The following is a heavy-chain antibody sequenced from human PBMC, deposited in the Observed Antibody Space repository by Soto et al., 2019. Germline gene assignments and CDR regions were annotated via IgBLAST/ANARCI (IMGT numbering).Heavy chain of an antibody. CDR3: ARVSFVTHYYYYHLDV. V-gene: IGHV4-4*02. CDR1: SDSISRSHW. J-gene: IGHJ6*03. CDR2: IYYSGSV. Sequence: SETLSLTCAVSSDSISRSHWLTWVRQSPGKGLEWLGDIYYSGSVYYNPPLRSRISISMDKSNNQFSLNLSSVTAADTAVYYCARVSFVTHYYYYHLDVWGKGTPVTVSS. D-gene: IGHD2-21*02.